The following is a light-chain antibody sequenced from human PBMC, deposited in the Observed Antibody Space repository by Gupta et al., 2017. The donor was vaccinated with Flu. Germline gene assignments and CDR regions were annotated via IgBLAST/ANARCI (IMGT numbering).Light chain of an antibody. CDR2: DVT. V-gene: IGLV2-11*01. J-gene: IGLJ3*02. Sequence: QSALTQPRSVSGSPGQSVTISCTGTSNDVGGSNYVSWYQQHPGRAPKVIIYDVTKRPSGVPDRFSGSKSGNTAALTISGLQAEDEADYYCCSSAGSPIHWVFGGGTELTVL. CDR3: CSSAGSPIHWV. CDR1: SNDVGGSNY.